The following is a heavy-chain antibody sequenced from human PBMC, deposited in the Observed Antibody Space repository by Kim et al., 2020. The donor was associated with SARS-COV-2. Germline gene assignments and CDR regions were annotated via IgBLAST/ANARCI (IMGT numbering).Heavy chain of an antibody. D-gene: IGHD3-10*01. J-gene: IGHJ6*02. CDR3: ARGMRGITMVRGAKTYGMDV. CDR1: GGSFSGYY. V-gene: IGHV4-34*01. CDR2: INHSGST. Sequence: SETLSLTCAVYGGSFSGYYWSWIRQPPGKGLEWIGEINHSGSTNYNPSLKSRVTISVDTSKNQFSLKLSSVTAADTAVYYCARGMRGITMVRGAKTYGMDVWGQGTTVTVSS.